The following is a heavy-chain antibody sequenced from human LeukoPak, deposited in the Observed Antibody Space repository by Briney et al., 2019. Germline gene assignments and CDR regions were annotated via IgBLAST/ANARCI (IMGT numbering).Heavy chain of an antibody. D-gene: IGHD2-15*01. Sequence: PSETLSLTCTVSGGSISSYYWSWIRQPPGKGLEWIGYIYYSGSTNYNPSLKSRVTISVDTSKNQFSLKLSSVTAADTAVYYCARGRFLGYCSGGSCYYFDYWGQGTLVTVSS. J-gene: IGHJ4*02. CDR1: GGSISSYY. CDR3: ARGRFLGYCSGGSCYYFDY. V-gene: IGHV4-59*12. CDR2: IYYSGST.